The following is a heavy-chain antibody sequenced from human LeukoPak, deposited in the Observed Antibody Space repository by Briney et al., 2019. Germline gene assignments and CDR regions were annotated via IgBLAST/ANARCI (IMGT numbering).Heavy chain of an antibody. CDR1: GYTFTSYA. V-gene: IGHV1-3*01. CDR2: INAGNGNT. J-gene: IGHJ4*02. D-gene: IGHD3-10*01. Sequence: GASVKVSCKASGYTFTSYAMHWVRQAPGQRLEWMGWINAGNGNTKYSQKFQGRVTITRDTSTSTAYLELRSLRSDDTAVYYCARGEYDLLGDYWGQGTLVTVSS. CDR3: ARGEYDLLGDY.